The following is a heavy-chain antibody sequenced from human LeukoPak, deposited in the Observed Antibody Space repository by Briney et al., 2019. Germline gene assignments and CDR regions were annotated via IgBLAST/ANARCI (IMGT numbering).Heavy chain of an antibody. CDR2: IGPNGAST. D-gene: IGHD3-9*01. V-gene: IGHV3-64D*06. CDR1: GFTFSNHF. Sequence: GGSLRLSCSTSGFTFSNHFMHWVRQAPGKGLEYVSSIGPNGASTLYADSVKGRFTISRDNSKNALYLQLTSLGLEDTALYYCVKDLTGTWSFDYWGQGTLVTVSS. CDR3: VKDLTGTWSFDY. J-gene: IGHJ4*02.